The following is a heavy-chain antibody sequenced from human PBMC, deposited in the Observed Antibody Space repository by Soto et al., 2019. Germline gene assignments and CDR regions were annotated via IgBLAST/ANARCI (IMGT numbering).Heavy chain of an antibody. CDR2: IHHSGST. D-gene: IGHD3-16*01. Sequence: QVRLQESGPGLVTPSETLSLTCTVSGGAITSFYWIWIRQPPGKGLEWIGYIHHSGSTNYNASLSSRVTMAIDTSKNQFSLRLSSVTAADAAVYYCARGALGGAFDYWGQGALVTVSS. V-gene: IGHV4-59*01. CDR3: ARGALGGAFDY. J-gene: IGHJ4*02. CDR1: GGAITSFY.